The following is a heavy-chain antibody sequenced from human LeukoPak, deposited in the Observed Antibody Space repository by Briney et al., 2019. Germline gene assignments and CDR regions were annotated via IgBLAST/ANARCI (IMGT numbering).Heavy chain of an antibody. J-gene: IGHJ6*03. CDR2: IWYDGSNK. D-gene: IGHD4-11*01. Sequence: GRSLRLSCAASGFTFSSYGMHWVRQALGKGLEWVAVIWYDGSNKYYADSVKGRFTISRDNSKNTLYLQMNSLRAEDTAVYYCAKNGGVTTNYYYYMDVWGKGTTVTVSS. CDR1: GFTFSSYG. V-gene: IGHV3-33*06. CDR3: AKNGGVTTNYYYYMDV.